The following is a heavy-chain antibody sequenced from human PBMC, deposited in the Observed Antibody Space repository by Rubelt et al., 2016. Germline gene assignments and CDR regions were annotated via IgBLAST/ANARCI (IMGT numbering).Heavy chain of an antibody. D-gene: IGHD2-2*01. CDR3: ARARDIVVVPAAASTEYFDY. J-gene: IGHJ4*02. Sequence: QVQLQESGPGLVKPSETLSLTCTVSGYSISSGYYWGWIRQPPGKGLEWIGSIYHSGSTYYNPSLKGRVTFSVDTSKNPFSRKLSSVTAADTAVYYWARARDIVVVPAAASTEYFDYWGQGTLVTVSS. CDR2: IYHSGST. V-gene: IGHV4-38-2*02. CDR1: GYSISSGYY.